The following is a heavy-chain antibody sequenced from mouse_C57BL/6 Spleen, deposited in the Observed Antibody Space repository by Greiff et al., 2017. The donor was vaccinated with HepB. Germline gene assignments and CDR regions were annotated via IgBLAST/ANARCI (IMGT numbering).Heavy chain of an antibody. V-gene: IGHV1-81*01. J-gene: IGHJ3*01. CDR3: AREEIYYDYDWFAY. CDR1: GYTFTSYG. Sequence: VQLKESGAELARPGASVKLSCKASGYTFTSYGISWVKQRTGQGLEWIGEIYPRSGNTYYNEKFKGKATLTADKSSSTAYMELRSLTSEDSAVYFCAREEIYYDYDWFAYWGQGTLVTVSA. D-gene: IGHD2-4*01. CDR2: IYPRSGNT.